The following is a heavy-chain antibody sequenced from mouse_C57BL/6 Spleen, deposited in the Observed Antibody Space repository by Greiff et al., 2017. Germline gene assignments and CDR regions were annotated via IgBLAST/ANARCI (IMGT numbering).Heavy chain of an antibody. CDR1: GFTFTGYY. Sequence: EVKLMESGGGLVQPGGSLSISCAASGFTFTGYYMSWVRQPPGKALEWLGFIRNKANGYTTEYSASVKGRFTISRDNSQSILYLQMNALRAEDSATYYCARYWGGFDYWGQGTTLTVSS. CDR2: IRNKANGYTT. V-gene: IGHV7-3*01. CDR3: ARYWGGFDY. J-gene: IGHJ2*01.